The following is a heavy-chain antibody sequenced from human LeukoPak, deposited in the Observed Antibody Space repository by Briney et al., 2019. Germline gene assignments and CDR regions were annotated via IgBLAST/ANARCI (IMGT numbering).Heavy chain of an antibody. CDR3: ARYDSGSYAWHFDY. CDR2: IYYSGST. V-gene: IGHV4-61*01. Sequence: SETLSLTCTVSGGSFSSGSYYWSWIRQPPGKGLEWIGYIYYSGSTNYNPSLKSRVTISVDTSKNQFSLKLSSVIAADTAVYYCARYDSGSYAWHFDYWGQGTLVTVSS. D-gene: IGHD3-16*01. CDR1: GGSFSSGSYY. J-gene: IGHJ4*02.